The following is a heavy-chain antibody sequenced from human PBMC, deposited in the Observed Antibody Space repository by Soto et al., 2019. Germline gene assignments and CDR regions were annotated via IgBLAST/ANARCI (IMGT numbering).Heavy chain of an antibody. CDR2: ISAYNGNT. CDR1: GYTFTSYG. CDR3: ARAVVFTGYCSGGSCSWDFDY. D-gene: IGHD2-15*01. Sequence: ASVKVSCKASGYTFTSYGISWVRQAPGQGLEWMGWISAYNGNTNCAQKLQGRVTMTTDTSTSTAYMELRSLRSDDTAVYYCARAVVFTGYCSGGSCSWDFDYWGQGTLVTVSS. V-gene: IGHV1-18*01. J-gene: IGHJ4*02.